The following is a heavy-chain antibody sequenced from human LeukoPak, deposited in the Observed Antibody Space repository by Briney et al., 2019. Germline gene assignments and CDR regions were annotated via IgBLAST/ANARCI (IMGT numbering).Heavy chain of an antibody. Sequence: SETLSLTCTVSGVSIRSDIYYWSWIRQHPGKGLEWIGYIHHSGSTFYNPSLKSRITISVDTSKYQFSLRLRSVTAADTAVYYCGSLATPGLYFDYWGLGTLVTVSS. D-gene: IGHD6-6*01. J-gene: IGHJ4*02. CDR2: IHHSGST. CDR1: GVSIRSDIYY. V-gene: IGHV4-31*03. CDR3: GSLATPGLYFDY.